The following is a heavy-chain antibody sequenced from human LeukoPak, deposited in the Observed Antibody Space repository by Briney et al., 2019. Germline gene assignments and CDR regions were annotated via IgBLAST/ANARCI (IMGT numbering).Heavy chain of an antibody. Sequence: GESLKISCKGSGYSFTSYWIGWVLQMPGKGLEWMGIIYSDDSDTRYSPSFQGQVTISADKSISTAYLQWSSLKASDTAMYFCARIPIAASADYWGQGTLVTVSS. CDR2: IYSDDSDT. D-gene: IGHD6-13*01. V-gene: IGHV5-51*01. J-gene: IGHJ4*02. CDR3: ARIPIAASADY. CDR1: GYSFTSYW.